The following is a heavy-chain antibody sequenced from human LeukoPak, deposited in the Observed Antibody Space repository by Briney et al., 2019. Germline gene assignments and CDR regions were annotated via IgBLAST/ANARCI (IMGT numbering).Heavy chain of an antibody. D-gene: IGHD3-16*01. J-gene: IGHJ3*02. V-gene: IGHV1-18*01. CDR3: ARALGGHGAFDI. CDR1: GFTFTNYG. CDR2: ISANNGNT. Sequence: VASVKVSCKASGFTFTNYGFTWVRQAPGQGLEWMGWISANNGNTNYAQKLQGRVTMTTDTSTSTVYMELRSLRSDDTAVYYCARALGGHGAFDIWGQGTMVTVSS.